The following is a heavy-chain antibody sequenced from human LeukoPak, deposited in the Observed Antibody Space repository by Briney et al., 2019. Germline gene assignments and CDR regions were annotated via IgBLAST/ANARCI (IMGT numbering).Heavy chain of an antibody. J-gene: IGHJ4*02. Sequence: TSETLSLTCAVYGGSFSGYYWSWIRQPPGKGLEWIGEINHSGSTNYNPSLKSRVTISVDTSKNQFSLKLSSVTAADTAVYYCARDSDILTGYSLGYFDYWGQGTLVTVSS. V-gene: IGHV4-34*01. CDR1: GGSFSGYY. CDR2: INHSGST. CDR3: ARDSDILTGYSLGYFDY. D-gene: IGHD3-9*01.